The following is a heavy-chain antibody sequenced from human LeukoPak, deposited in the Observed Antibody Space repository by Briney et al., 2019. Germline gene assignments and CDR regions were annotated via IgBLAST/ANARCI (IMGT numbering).Heavy chain of an antibody. J-gene: IGHJ6*02. CDR2: ISGSGGST. CDR3: AKRLDYGEDYYYYGMDV. Sequence: GGSLRLSCAASGFTFSSYAMSWVSQAPGKGLVWVSAISGSGGSTYYADSVKGRFTISRDNSKNTLYLQMNSLRAEDTAVYYCAKRLDYGEDYYYYGMDVWGQGTTVTVSS. CDR1: GFTFSSYA. V-gene: IGHV3-23*01. D-gene: IGHD4-17*01.